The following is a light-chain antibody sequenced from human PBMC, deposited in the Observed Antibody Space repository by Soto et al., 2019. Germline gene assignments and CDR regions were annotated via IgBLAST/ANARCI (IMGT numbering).Light chain of an antibody. Sequence: EILLTQSPSTLPLSPGERATLSCGASQSVSSYLAWYQQKPGQAPRLLIYDASNRATGIPARFSGSGSGTDFTLTISSLAPEDFELYYCQQRSNWPGTFGPGTKVDIK. CDR3: QQRSNWPGT. J-gene: IGKJ3*01. CDR1: QSVSSY. CDR2: DAS. V-gene: IGKV3-11*01.